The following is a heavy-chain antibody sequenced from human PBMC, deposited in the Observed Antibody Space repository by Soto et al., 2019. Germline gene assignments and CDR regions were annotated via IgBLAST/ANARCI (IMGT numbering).Heavy chain of an antibody. D-gene: IGHD2-2*01. Sequence: SETLSLTCAVYGGSFSGYYWSWIRQSPGKGLEWIGEINHSGSTNYNPSLKSRVTISVDTSKNQFSLKLISVTAADTAVYYCARGLHQLPPGGYWGQGTLVTVSS. J-gene: IGHJ4*02. CDR2: INHSGST. CDR3: ARGLHQLPPGGY. CDR1: GGSFSGYY. V-gene: IGHV4-34*01.